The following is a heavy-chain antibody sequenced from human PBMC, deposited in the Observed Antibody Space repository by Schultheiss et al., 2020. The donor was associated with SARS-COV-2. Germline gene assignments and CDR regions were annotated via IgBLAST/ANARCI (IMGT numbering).Heavy chain of an antibody. CDR2: IIPIFGIA. V-gene: IGHV1-69*13. D-gene: IGHD3-10*01. CDR3: ARDPARITMVRGLNYYYMDV. CDR1: GYTFTSYA. Sequence: SVKVSCKASGYTFTSYAMNWVRQAPGQGLEWMGWIIPIFGIANYAQKFQGRVTITADESTSTAYMELSSLRSEDTAVYYCARDPARITMVRGLNYYYMDVWGKGTTVTVSS. J-gene: IGHJ6*03.